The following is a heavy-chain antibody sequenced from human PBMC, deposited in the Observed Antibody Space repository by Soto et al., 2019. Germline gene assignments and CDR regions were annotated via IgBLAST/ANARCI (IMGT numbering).Heavy chain of an antibody. Sequence: PGESLKISCKGSGYSFTNYWIAWVRQMPGKGREYMGIIYPNDSTTRYSPSFQGQVTISADKSISTAYLQWNSLKASDPAMYYCARPGFYGDYSSIYFDPWGQGILVTVSS. CDR2: IYPNDSTT. CDR3: ARPGFYGDYSSIYFDP. V-gene: IGHV5-51*01. CDR1: GYSFTNYW. D-gene: IGHD4-17*01. J-gene: IGHJ5*02.